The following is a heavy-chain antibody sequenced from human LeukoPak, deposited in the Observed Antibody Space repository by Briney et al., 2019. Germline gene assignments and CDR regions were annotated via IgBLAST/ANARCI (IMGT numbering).Heavy chain of an antibody. D-gene: IGHD3-16*01. J-gene: IGHJ4*02. CDR3: AKDERHDYVWGTSHFDY. V-gene: IGHV3-30*18. CDR1: GFTFSSYG. Sequence: GGSLRLSCAASGFTFSSYGMHWVRQAPGKGLEWVAVISYDGSNKYYADSVKGRFTISRDNSKSTLYLQMNSLRAEDTAVYYCAKDERHDYVWGTSHFDYWGQGTLVTVSS. CDR2: ISYDGSNK.